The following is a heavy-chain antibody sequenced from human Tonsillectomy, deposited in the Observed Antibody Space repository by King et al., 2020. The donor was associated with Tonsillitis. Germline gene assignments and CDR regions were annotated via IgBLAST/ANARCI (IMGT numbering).Heavy chain of an antibody. Sequence: LQLQESGPGLVKPSETLSLTCTVSGGSISSSSYYWGWIRQPPGKGLEWIGRIYYSGSTYYNASLKNRVTISVDTSKNQVSLKLNSVTAADKAVYYCARHEGSSGWYEGNAFDIWGQGTMVTVSS. CDR3: ARHEGSSGWYEGNAFDI. CDR1: GGSISSSSYY. J-gene: IGHJ3*02. CDR2: IYYSGST. V-gene: IGHV4-39*01. D-gene: IGHD6-19*01.